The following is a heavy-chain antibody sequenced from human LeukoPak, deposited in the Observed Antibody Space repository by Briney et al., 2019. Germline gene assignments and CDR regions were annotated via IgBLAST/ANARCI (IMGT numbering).Heavy chain of an antibody. CDR1: GYTFTGSY. J-gene: IGHJ3*02. D-gene: IGHD3-10*01. CDR2: IDPNDGGT. CDR3: ARDMSYYGSGRSGTGAFDI. Sequence: ASLKVSCKASGYTFTGSYMHWVRQAPGQGLEWMGWIDPNDGGTNYAQKFQGWVTMTRDPSISTAYMELSRLRSDDTAVYYCARDMSYYGSGRSGTGAFDIWGQGTMVTVSS. V-gene: IGHV1-2*04.